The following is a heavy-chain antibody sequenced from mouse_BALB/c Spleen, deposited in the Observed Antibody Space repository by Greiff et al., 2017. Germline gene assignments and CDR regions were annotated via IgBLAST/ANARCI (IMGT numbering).Heavy chain of an antibody. Sequence: LVESGAELAKPGASVKMSCKASGYTFTSYWMHWVKQRPGQGLEWIGYINPSTGYTEYNQKFKDKATLTADKSSSTAYMQLSSLTSEDSAVYYCARGYGNYWFAYWGQGTLVTVSA. CDR2: INPSTGYT. CDR3: ARGYGNYWFAY. V-gene: IGHV1-7*01. J-gene: IGHJ3*01. CDR1: GYTFTSYW. D-gene: IGHD2-1*01.